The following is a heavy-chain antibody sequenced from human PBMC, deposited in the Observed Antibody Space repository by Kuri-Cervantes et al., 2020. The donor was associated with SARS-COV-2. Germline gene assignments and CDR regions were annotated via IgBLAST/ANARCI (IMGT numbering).Heavy chain of an antibody. Sequence: GESLKISCAASGFTFSSYGMHWVRQAPGKGLEWVTFIRYDGSNKYYADSVKGRFTISRDNSKNTLYLQMNSLRAEDTAVYYCEKGIAVAGTGGFDYWGQGTLVTVSS. D-gene: IGHD6-19*01. CDR1: GFTFSSYG. CDR3: EKGIAVAGTGGFDY. CDR2: IRYDGSNK. V-gene: IGHV3-30*02. J-gene: IGHJ4*02.